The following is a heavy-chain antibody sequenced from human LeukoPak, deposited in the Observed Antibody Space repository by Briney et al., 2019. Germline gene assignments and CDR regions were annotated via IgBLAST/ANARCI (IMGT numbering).Heavy chain of an antibody. V-gene: IGHV3-11*01. CDR1: GFTFRDYY. CDR2: ISETGTTI. CDR3: ARTSYPWN. J-gene: IGHJ4*02. Sequence: GGSLRLSCAASGFTFRDYYMGWLRQAPGKGLEWLSYISETGTTIYQPDSVKGRFSISRDNAKNSLFLQMNRLRPEDTAVYYCARTSYPWNWGQGTLATVSS. D-gene: IGHD3-16*02.